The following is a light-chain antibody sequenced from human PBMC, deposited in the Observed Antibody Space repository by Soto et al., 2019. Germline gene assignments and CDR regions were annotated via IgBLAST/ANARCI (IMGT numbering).Light chain of an antibody. CDR1: QSVSSRN. CDR3: QQYHNWPRT. V-gene: IGKV3-20*01. J-gene: IGKJ1*01. CDR2: GAS. Sequence: EIVLTQSPGTVSLSPGERATLSCRASQSVSSRNLAWYRQKPGQAPSLLIFGASNRATGIPDRFSGSGSGTDFTLTISRLEPEDCAVYYCQQYHNWPRTFGQGTRVEIK.